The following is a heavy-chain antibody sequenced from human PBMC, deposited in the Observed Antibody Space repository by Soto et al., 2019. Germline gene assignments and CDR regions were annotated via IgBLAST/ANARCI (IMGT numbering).Heavy chain of an antibody. D-gene: IGHD6-13*01. CDR2: ISGGGNST. V-gene: IGHV3-23*01. CDR3: EKKESSSWSNRYGMDV. J-gene: IGHJ6*02. CDR1: GFTFSNYA. Sequence: GGSLKLSCSASGFTFSNYAMTWVRQAPGKGLEWVSGISGGGNSTYYADSVKGRFTISRDNSKNALYLQMNSLRAEDTAVYYCEKKESSSWSNRYGMDVWGQGTKVTVSS.